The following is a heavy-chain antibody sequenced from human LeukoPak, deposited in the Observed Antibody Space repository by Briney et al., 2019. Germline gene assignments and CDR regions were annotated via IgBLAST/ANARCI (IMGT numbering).Heavy chain of an antibody. Sequence: ASVKVSCKASGYTFTGYYMHWVRQAPGQGLEWMGWINPNSGGTNYAQKFQGRVAMTRDTSISTAYMELSRLRSDDTAVYYCARGVLSLLYYFAYWGQGTLVTVSS. CDR2: INPNSGGT. J-gene: IGHJ4*02. V-gene: IGHV1-2*02. CDR3: ARGVLSLLYYFAY. D-gene: IGHD2-15*01. CDR1: GYTFTGYY.